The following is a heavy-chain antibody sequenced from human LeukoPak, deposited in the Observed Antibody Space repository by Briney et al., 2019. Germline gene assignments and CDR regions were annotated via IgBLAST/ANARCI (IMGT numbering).Heavy chain of an antibody. CDR3: ARIALASSSPKAD. D-gene: IGHD6-6*01. Sequence: GGSLRLSCAASGFTFSSYGMNWVRQAPGKGLEWVSYISSSSSTIYYADSVKGRFTISRDNAKNSLYLQMNSLRAEDTAVYYCARIALASSSPKADWGQGTLVTVSS. CDR2: ISSSSSTI. J-gene: IGHJ4*02. CDR1: GFTFSSYG. V-gene: IGHV3-48*01.